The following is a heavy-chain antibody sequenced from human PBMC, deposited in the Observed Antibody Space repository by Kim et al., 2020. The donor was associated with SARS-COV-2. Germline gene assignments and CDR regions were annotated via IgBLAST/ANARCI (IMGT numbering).Heavy chain of an antibody. CDR2: IHYSGST. D-gene: IGHD6-13*01. CDR1: GGSISPFY. CDR3: AGTTIGAADL. V-gene: IGHV4-59*08. Sequence: SETLSLTCTVSGGSISPFYWSWIRQPPGKGLEWIGYIHYSGSTNYNPSLTSRLTMSVDTSKNQFSLKLSSVTAADTAVYYCAGTTIGAADLCGQGTLVTV. J-gene: IGHJ5*02.